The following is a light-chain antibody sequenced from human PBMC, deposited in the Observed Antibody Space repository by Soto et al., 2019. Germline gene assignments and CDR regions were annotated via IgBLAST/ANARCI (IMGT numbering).Light chain of an antibody. CDR1: QSVSSF. V-gene: IGKV3-20*01. Sequence: ESVLTHSPATLSLSPGERATLSCRASQSVSSFLAWYQQKPGQAPRLLIYDASNRATGIPARFSGSGSGTDFTLTISRLEPEDFAVYYCQQYGSSLITFGQGTRLEIK. CDR3: QQYGSSLIT. CDR2: DAS. J-gene: IGKJ5*01.